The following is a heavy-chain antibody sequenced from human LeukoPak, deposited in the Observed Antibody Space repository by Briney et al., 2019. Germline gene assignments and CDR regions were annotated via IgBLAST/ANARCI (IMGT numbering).Heavy chain of an antibody. CDR2: ISGSGGST. J-gene: IGHJ4*02. CDR1: RFTFSSYG. D-gene: IGHD2-15*01. Sequence: GGTLRLSCAASRFTFSSYGMSWARQAPGKGLEWVSAISGSGGSTYYADSVKGRFTISRDNSKNTLYLQMNSLRAEDTAVYYCAKELGYCSGGSCYRGGPAFDYWGQGTLVTVSS. CDR3: AKELGYCSGGSCYRGGPAFDY. V-gene: IGHV3-23*01.